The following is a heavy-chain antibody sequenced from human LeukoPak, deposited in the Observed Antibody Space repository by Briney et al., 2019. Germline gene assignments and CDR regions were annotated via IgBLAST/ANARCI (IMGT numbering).Heavy chain of an antibody. CDR2: FDPDDGET. V-gene: IGHV1-24*01. J-gene: IGHJ4*02. CDR1: GYSLTELS. Sequence: GASVKVSCKVSGYSLTELSMHWVRQAPGKGLEWMVGFDPDDGETPLFAQKFQGRVSMTEDTSTDTAYMELSSLTSEDTAVYYCATGTIYCSSCSDDYWGQGTLVTVSS. D-gene: IGHD2-2*01. CDR3: ATGTIYCSSCSDDY.